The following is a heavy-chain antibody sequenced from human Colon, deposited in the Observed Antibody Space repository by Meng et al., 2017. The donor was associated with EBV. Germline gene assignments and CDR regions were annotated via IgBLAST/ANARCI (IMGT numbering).Heavy chain of an antibody. CDR2: INHSGST. D-gene: IGHD1-26*01. CDR3: ARGPGGSYYLYYFDY. CDR1: GGSFSGYY. J-gene: IGHJ4*02. V-gene: IGHV4-34*01. Sequence: QVQLQWWGAGLLKPSVTLSLTCAVYGGSFSGYYWSWIRQPPEKGLEWIGEINHSGSTNYNPSLKSRVTISVDTSKKQFSLKLSSVTAADTAVYYCARGPGGSYYLYYFDYWGQGTLVTVSS.